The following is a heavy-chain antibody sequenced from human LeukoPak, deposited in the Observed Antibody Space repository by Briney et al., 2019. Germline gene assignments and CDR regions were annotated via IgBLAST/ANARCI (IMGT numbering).Heavy chain of an antibody. J-gene: IGHJ6*02. D-gene: IGHD4-23*01. Sequence: GGSLRLSCAASGFTFSSYSMNWVRQAPGKGLEWVSSISSSSSYIYYADSVKGRFTISRDNSKNTLYLQMNSLRAEDTAVYYCARDNRDAVVNYYGMDVWGQGTTVTVSS. CDR1: GFTFSSYS. V-gene: IGHV3-21*01. CDR3: ARDNRDAVVNYYGMDV. CDR2: ISSSSSYI.